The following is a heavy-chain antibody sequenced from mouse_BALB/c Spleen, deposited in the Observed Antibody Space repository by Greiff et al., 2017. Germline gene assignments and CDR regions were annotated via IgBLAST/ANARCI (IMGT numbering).Heavy chain of an antibody. Sequence: EVQLQESGPELVKPGASVKMSCKASGYTFTSYVMHWVKQKPGQGLEWIGYINPYNDGTKYNEKFKGKATLTSDKSSSTAYMELSSLTSEDSAVYYCASGDDGYYTWFAYWGQGTLVTVSA. J-gene: IGHJ3*01. CDR3: ASGDDGYYTWFAY. V-gene: IGHV1-14*01. CDR2: INPYNDGT. D-gene: IGHD2-3*01. CDR1: GYTFTSYV.